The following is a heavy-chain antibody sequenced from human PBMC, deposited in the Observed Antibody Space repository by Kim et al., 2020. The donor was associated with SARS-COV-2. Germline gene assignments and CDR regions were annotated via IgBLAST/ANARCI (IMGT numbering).Heavy chain of an antibody. CDR3: ARDLLGYDILTGYLRSSPRDY. J-gene: IGHJ4*02. Sequence: GGSLRLSCAASGFTFSSYWMSWVRQAPGKGLEWVANIKQDGSEKYYVDSVKGRFTISRDNAKNSLYLQMNSLRAEDTAVYYCARDLLGYDILTGYLRSSPRDYWGQGTLVTVSS. CDR2: IKQDGSEK. CDR1: GFTFSSYW. V-gene: IGHV3-7*03. D-gene: IGHD3-9*01.